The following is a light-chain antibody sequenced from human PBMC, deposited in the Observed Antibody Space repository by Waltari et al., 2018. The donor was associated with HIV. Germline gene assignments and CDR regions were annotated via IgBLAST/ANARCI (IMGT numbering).Light chain of an antibody. CDR1: SSAVGGFNS. CDR2: EVT. V-gene: IGLV2-14*01. J-gene: IGLJ1*01. Sequence: HSALTQPASVSGSPGQTVTISCSGTSSAVGGFNSVSLYQQHPGKAPKLMIYEVTNRPSRISSRFSGSKSGNTAYLTISGLQAEDEADYYCSSFSSGNSLEVFGTGTKVTFL. CDR3: SSFSSGNSLEV.